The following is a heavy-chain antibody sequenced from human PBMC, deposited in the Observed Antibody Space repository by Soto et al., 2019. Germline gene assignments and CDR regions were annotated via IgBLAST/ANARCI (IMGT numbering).Heavy chain of an antibody. Sequence: QLQLQESGPGLVKPSETLSLTCTVSGGSISSSSYYWGWIRQPPGKGLEWIGSIYYSGSTYYNPSLKSRVTISVDTSKNQFSLKLSSMTAADTAVYYCARRVSSGWSDFFDYWGQGTLVTVSS. CDR1: GGSISSSSYY. V-gene: IGHV4-39*01. D-gene: IGHD6-19*01. CDR2: IYYSGST. J-gene: IGHJ4*02. CDR3: ARRVSSGWSDFFDY.